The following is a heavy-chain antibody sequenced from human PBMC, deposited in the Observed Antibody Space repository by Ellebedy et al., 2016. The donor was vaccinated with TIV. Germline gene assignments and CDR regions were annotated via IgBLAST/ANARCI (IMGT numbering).Heavy chain of an antibody. D-gene: IGHD1-26*01. CDR3: ATPGWELDAFNI. V-gene: IGHV1-24*01. J-gene: IGHJ3*02. CDR1: GHTLTELS. CDR2: FEPEDGET. Sequence: AASVKVSCKVSGHTLTELSMHWVRQAPGKGLEWMGGFEPEDGETIYAQKFQGRVTMTEDTSTDTAYMELSSLTSEDTAVYYCATPGWELDAFNIWGQGTMVTVSS.